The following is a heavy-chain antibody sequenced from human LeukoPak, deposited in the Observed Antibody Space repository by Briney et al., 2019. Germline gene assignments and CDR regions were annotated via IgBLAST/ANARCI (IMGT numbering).Heavy chain of an antibody. Sequence: SVKVSCKASGGTFSSYAISWVRQAPGQGLEWMGGIIPIFGTANYPKKFQGRVTITTDESTSTAFMELSSLKSEDTAVYYCARSGTGRLYYYYMDVWGKGTTVTVSS. CDR1: GGTFSSYA. CDR3: ARSGTGRLYYYYMDV. J-gene: IGHJ6*03. CDR2: IIPIFGTA. V-gene: IGHV1-69*05. D-gene: IGHD6-6*01.